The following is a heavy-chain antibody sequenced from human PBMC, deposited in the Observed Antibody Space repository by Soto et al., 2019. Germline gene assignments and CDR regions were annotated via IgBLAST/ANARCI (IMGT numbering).Heavy chain of an antibody. CDR2: ISSDGSNT. J-gene: IGHJ6*02. CDR3: ARDRKCATFGVLTQYGMDV. V-gene: IGHV3-30*03. D-gene: IGHD3-3*01. CDR1: GLSFTDYH. Sequence: GSLRVSGVAAGLSFTDYHMYWVRQAPGKGLEWVSIISSDGSNTYSAESVKGRFTMSRDNSKNTLYLHMNSLRLEDTAIYFCARDRKCATFGVLTQYGMDVWGQGTTVTVSS.